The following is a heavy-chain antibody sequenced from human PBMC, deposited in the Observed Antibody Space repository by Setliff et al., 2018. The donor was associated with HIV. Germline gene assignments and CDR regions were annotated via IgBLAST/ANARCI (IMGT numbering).Heavy chain of an antibody. CDR2: INHSGST. CDR3: ARNDYGSGTYNWFDP. V-gene: IGHV4-34*01. CDR1: GGSFSGYY. Sequence: SETLSLTCAVYGGSFSGYYWSWIRQPPGKGLGWIGEINHSGSTNYNPSLKSRVTISVDTSKNQFSLKLSSVTAADTAVYYCARNDYGSGTYNWFDPWGQGTLVTVSS. D-gene: IGHD3-10*01. J-gene: IGHJ5*02.